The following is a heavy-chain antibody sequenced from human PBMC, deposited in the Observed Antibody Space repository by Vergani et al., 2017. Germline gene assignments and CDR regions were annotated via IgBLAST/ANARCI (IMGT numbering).Heavy chain of an antibody. CDR2: VYARDSIT. V-gene: IGHV5-51*01. J-gene: IGHJ6*02. CDR1: GYTFTDYW. Sequence: EVQLVQSGAEVKKPGESLKISCEGSGYTFTDYWVGWVRQQPGKGLEWMGVVYARDSITRYSLSFEGQVTISADKSISTAYLQWNSLKASDTAMYYCARLPDSSTPLRYGLDVWGRGTTVTVSS. D-gene: IGHD6-13*01. CDR3: ARLPDSSTPLRYGLDV.